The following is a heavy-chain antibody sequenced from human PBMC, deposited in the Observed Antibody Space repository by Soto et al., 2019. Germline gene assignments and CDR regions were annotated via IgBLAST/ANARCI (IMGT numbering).Heavy chain of an antibody. J-gene: IGHJ6*02. V-gene: IGHV1-18*01. CDR3: ARDRSGWRYYYYGMDV. Sequence: ASVTVSCKASGYTFTSYGISWVRQAPGQGLEWMGWISAYNSNTNYAQKLQGRVTMTTDTSTSTAYMELRSLRSDDTAVHYCARDRSGWRYYYYGMDVWGQGTTVTVSS. D-gene: IGHD6-19*01. CDR1: GYTFTSYG. CDR2: ISAYNSNT.